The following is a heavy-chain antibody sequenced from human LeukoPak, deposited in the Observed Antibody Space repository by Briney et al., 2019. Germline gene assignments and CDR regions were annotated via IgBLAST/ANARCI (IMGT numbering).Heavy chain of an antibody. CDR2: IYHSGST. CDR1: GGSISSGGYS. CDR3: ARGDPSGMDV. D-gene: IGHD2-21*02. V-gene: IGHV4-30-2*01. Sequence: SQTLSLTCAVSGGSISSGGYSWSWIRQPPGKGLEWIGYIYHSGSTYYNPSLKSRVTISVDTSKNQFSLKLSSVTAADTAVYYCARGDPSGMDVWGQGTTVTVSS. J-gene: IGHJ6*02.